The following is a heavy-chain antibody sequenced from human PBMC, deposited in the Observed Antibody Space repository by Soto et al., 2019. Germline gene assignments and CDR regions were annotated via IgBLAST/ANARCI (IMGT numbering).Heavy chain of an antibody. CDR1: GFTFSSYA. Sequence: VQLLESGGGLVQPGGSLRLSCAASGFTFSSYAMSWVRQAPGKGLEWVSAISGSGGSTYYADSVKGRFTISRDNSKNTLDLQMNSLRAEDTAVYYCAKRGKGTTSHHEFSNWGQVTLVTVSS. V-gene: IGHV3-23*01. D-gene: IGHD4-17*01. J-gene: IGHJ4*02. CDR2: ISGSGGST. CDR3: AKRGKGTTSHHEFSN.